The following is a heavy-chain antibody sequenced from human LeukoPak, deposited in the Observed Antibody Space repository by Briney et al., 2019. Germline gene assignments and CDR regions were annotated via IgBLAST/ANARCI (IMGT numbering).Heavy chain of an antibody. J-gene: IGHJ3*02. CDR3: ARQQFWSGYYDAFDI. CDR1: GYSFTSYW. V-gene: IGHV5-51*01. Sequence: GESLKISCKGSGYSFTSYWIGWVRRMPGKGLEWMGIIYPGDSDTRYSPSFQGQVTISADKSISTAYLQWSSLKASDTAMYYCARQQFWSGYYDAFDIWGQGTMVTVSS. CDR2: IYPGDSDT. D-gene: IGHD3-3*01.